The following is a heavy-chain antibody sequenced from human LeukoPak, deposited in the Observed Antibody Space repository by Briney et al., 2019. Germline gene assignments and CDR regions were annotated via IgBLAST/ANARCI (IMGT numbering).Heavy chain of an antibody. J-gene: IGHJ4*02. CDR2: IIPIFGIA. CDR3: ASPKLERYSGSPYY. D-gene: IGHD1-26*01. Sequence: SVKVSCKASGGTFSSYAISWVRQAPGQGLEWMGRIIPIFGIANYAQKFQGRVTITADKSTSTAYMELSSLRSEDTAVYYCASPKLERYSGSPYYWGQGALVTVSS. CDR1: GGTFSSYA. V-gene: IGHV1-69*04.